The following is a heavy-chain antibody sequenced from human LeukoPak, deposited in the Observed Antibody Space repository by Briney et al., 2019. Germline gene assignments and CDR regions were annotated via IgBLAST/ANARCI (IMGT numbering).Heavy chain of an antibody. CDR2: IHYSGTT. CDR3: ARVRATGRTYYFDY. CDR1: GDSITSTIYS. D-gene: IGHD3-10*01. Sequence: PSETLSLTCTVSGDSITSTIYSWGWIRQPPGKGLEWIGNIHYSGTTYFNPSLKSRVTISVDTSKNQFSLKLSSVTAADTAVYYCARVRATGRTYYFDYWGQGTLVTVSS. J-gene: IGHJ4*02. V-gene: IGHV4-39*07.